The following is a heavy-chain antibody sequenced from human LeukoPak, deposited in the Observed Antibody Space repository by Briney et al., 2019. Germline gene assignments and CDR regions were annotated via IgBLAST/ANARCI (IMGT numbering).Heavy chain of an antibody. Sequence: ASVKVSCKASGYTFTSYGISWVRRAPGQGLEWMGWISAYNGNTNYAQKLQGRVTMTTDTSTSTAYMELRSLRSDDTAVYYCARGRGDYYDSSGYYDYWGQGTLVTVSS. CDR3: ARGRGDYYDSSGYYDY. CDR1: GYTFTSYG. D-gene: IGHD3-22*01. CDR2: ISAYNGNT. J-gene: IGHJ4*02. V-gene: IGHV1-18*01.